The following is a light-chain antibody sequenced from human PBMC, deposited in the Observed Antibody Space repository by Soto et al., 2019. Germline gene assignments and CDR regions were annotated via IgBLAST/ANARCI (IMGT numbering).Light chain of an antibody. J-gene: IGKJ5*01. V-gene: IGKV3-11*01. CDR2: DAS. Sequence: EIVLTQSPATLSLSPGEGATLSCRASQSVGSKLAWFQQKPGRAPRLLIYDASNRATGIPARFSGSGSGTDFTVTISSLEPEDFAVYYCQQRSSWPITFGPGTRLEIK. CDR1: QSVGSK. CDR3: QQRSSWPIT.